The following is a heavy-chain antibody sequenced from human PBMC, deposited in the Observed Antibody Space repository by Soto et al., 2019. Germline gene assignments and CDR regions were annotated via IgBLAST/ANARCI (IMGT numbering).Heavy chain of an antibody. Sequence: EVQLLESGGGLVQPGGSLRLSCAASGYTFSRYAIIWVRQAPGKGLELVSAIGDNGAYPTYVDSVKGRFTISRDNSRNMVYLQMNSLRAEDTAVYYCAKESSAAVNYWYGMDVWGQGTSVTVSS. D-gene: IGHD6-13*01. CDR1: GYTFSRYA. CDR2: IGDNGAYP. V-gene: IGHV3-23*01. J-gene: IGHJ6*02. CDR3: AKESSAAVNYWYGMDV.